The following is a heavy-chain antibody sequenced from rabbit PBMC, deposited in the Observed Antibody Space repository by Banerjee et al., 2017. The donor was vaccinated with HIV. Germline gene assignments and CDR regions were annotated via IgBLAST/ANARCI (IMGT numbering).Heavy chain of an antibody. CDR3: ARGGYVGYGFDL. V-gene: IGHV1S45*01. D-gene: IGHD7-1*01. J-gene: IGHJ4*01. CDR1: GLDFSSSYW. Sequence: EESGGDLVKPEGSLTLTCTASGLDFSSSYWICWVRQAPGKGLEWIACIYSDSSGSTQYASWAKGRFTISKTSSTTVTLQMTSLTAADTATYFCARGGYVGYGFDLWGPGTLVTVS. CDR2: IYSDSSGST.